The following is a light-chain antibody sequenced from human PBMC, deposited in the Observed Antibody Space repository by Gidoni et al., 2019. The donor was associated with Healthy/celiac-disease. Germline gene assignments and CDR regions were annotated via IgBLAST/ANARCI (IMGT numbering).Light chain of an antibody. J-gene: IGLJ2*01. CDR2: QDS. CDR3: QAWDSSTVV. CDR1: KLGDKY. V-gene: IGLV3-1*01. Sequence: SYELPQPPSVSVSPGQTASITCSGDKLGDKYACWYQQKPGQSPVLVIYQDSKRPSGIPERFSGSNSGNTATLTISGTQAMDEADYYCQAWDSSTVVVGGGNKLTVL.